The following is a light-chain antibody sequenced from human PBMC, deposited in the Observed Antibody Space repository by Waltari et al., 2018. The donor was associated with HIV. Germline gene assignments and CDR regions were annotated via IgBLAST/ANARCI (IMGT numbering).Light chain of an antibody. CDR1: QAIGSY. J-gene: IGKJ1*01. CDR3: QKYNNVPQV. Sequence: DIQMTQSPPSLSASVGDPVTITCRASQAIGSYLAWYPHKPGSPPTLLIYAASTLQSGVPSRFSGSGSETNFSLVISALQPEDAATYYCQKYNNVPQVFGQGTKVEV. CDR2: AAS. V-gene: IGKV1-27*01.